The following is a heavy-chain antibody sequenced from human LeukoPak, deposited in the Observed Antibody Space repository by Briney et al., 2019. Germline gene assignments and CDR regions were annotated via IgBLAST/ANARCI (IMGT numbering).Heavy chain of an antibody. CDR2: IYYSGST. J-gene: IGHJ5*02. D-gene: IGHD3-10*01. CDR3: ARGSYGSGYNWFDP. Sequence: SETLSLTCTVSGGSISSGDYYWSWIRQPPGKGLEWIGYIYYSGSTYYNPSLKSRVTISVDTSKNQFSLKLSSVTAADTAVYYCARGSYGSGYNWFDPWGQGTLVTVSS. CDR1: GGSISSGDYY. V-gene: IGHV4-30-4*01.